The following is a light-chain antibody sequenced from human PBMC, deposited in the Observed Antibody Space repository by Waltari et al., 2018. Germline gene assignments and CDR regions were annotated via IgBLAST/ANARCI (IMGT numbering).Light chain of an antibody. V-gene: IGLV2-14*03. CDR1: ASDVGGYTL. Sequence: HSALTQPASVSGSPGQSITLSCTGTASDVGGYTLVPWYQHHPGKVPIVIIYDVSIRPSRISSRVSASKSGNTASLPLSVLQAEDEADYYCSSYTSIKTYLFGTGTKVSVL. CDR2: DVS. CDR3: SSYTSIKTYL. J-gene: IGLJ1*01.